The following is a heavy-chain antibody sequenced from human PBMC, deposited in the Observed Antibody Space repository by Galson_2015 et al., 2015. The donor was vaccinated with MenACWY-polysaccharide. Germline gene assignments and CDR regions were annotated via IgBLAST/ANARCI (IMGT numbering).Heavy chain of an antibody. CDR2: INSDGSIT. Sequence: SLRLSCAASGFTFSGYWMQWVRHAPGKGLEWLSRINSDGSITSYADSVKGRFTISRDNAKNTVYLQMNSLGAEDTALYYRTSRFIVVAGQDFDYWGQGSLVTVSS. CDR3: TSRFIVVAGQDFDY. J-gene: IGHJ4*02. V-gene: IGHV3-74*01. CDR1: GFTFSGYW. D-gene: IGHD6-19*01.